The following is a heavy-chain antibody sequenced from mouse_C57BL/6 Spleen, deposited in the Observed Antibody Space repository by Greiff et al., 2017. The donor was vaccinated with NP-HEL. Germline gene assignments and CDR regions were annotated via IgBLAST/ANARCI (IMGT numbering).Heavy chain of an antibody. J-gene: IGHJ4*01. CDR1: GYTFTDYY. V-gene: IGHV1-19*01. Sequence: EVKLQESGPVLVKPGASVKMSCKASGYTFTDYYMNWVKQSHGKSLEWIGVINPYNGGTSYNQKFKGKATLTVDKSSSTAYMELNSLTSEDSAVYYCARERYYGNSGYAMDYWGQGTSVTVSS. CDR2: INPYNGGT. D-gene: IGHD2-1*01. CDR3: ARERYYGNSGYAMDY.